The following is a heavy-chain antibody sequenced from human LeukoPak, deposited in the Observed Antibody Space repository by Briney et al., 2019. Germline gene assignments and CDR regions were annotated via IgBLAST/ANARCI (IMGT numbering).Heavy chain of an antibody. J-gene: IGHJ5*02. CDR3: CSSGYSGLNWFDP. D-gene: IGHD3-22*01. CDR2: FDPEDGET. Sequence: ASVKVSCKVSGYTLTELSMHWVRQAPGKGLEWMGGFDPEDGETIYAQKLQGRVTMTEDTSTDTAYMELSSLRSEDTAVYYCCSSGYSGLNWFDPWGQGTLVTVSS. V-gene: IGHV1-24*01. CDR1: GYTLTELS.